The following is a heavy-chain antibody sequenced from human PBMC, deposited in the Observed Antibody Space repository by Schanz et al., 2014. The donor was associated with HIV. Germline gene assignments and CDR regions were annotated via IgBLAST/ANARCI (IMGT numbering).Heavy chain of an antibody. CDR3: ASRRSSWGFYYGLDV. J-gene: IGHJ6*02. CDR1: GGTFMTYA. Sequence: QVQLVQSGAEVKKPGSSVKVSCKASGGTFMTYAISWVRQAPGQGLEWMGGIIPVFGTTNYAQKFQGRVTITADKSTSTAYMELSSLRSDDTAVYYCASRRSSWGFYYGLDVWGQGSTVTVSS. V-gene: IGHV1-69*06. CDR2: IIPVFGTT. D-gene: IGHD3-3*01.